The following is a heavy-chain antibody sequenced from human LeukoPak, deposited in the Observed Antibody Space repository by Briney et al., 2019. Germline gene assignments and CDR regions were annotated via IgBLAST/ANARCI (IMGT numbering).Heavy chain of an antibody. CDR2: IKEDGSAK. D-gene: IGHD5-24*01. Sequence: GGSLRLSCAASGFTFSSYWMSWVRQAPGKGLEWVANIKEDGSAKYYVDSVKGRFTISRDNAKNSLYLQMNSLRAEDTAVYYCARDLGEMATILWGQGTLATVSS. J-gene: IGHJ4*02. CDR1: GFTFSSYW. CDR3: ARDLGEMATIL. V-gene: IGHV3-7*01.